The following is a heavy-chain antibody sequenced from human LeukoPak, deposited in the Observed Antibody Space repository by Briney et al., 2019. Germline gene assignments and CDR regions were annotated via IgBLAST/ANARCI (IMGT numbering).Heavy chain of an antibody. J-gene: IGHJ6*02. CDR2: INHSGST. CDR1: GGSFSGYY. D-gene: IGHD3-10*01. V-gene: IGHV4-34*01. Sequence: SETLSLTCAVYGGSFSGYYWSWIRQPPGKGLEWIGEINHSGSTNYNPSLKSRVTISVDTSKNQFSLKLSSVTAADTAVYYCARAPIPMIRGVTRVYGMDVWGQGTTVTVSS. CDR3: ARAPIPMIRGVTRVYGMDV.